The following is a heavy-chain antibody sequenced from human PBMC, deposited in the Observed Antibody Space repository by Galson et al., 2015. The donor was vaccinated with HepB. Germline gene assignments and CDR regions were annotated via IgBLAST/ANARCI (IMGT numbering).Heavy chain of an antibody. D-gene: IGHD6-13*01. J-gene: IGHJ2*01. CDR2: IIPILGIA. CDR3: ARDHAEGSSLGP. CDR1: GGTFSSYT. Sequence: SVKVSCKASGGTFSSYTISWVRQAPGQGLEWMGRIIPILGIANYAQKFRGRVTITADKSTSTAYMELSSLRSEDTAVYYCARDHAEGSSLGPWGRGTLVTVSS. V-gene: IGHV1-69*04.